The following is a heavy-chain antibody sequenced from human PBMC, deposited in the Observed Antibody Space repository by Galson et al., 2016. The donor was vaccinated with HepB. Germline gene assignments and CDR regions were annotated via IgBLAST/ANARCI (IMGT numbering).Heavy chain of an antibody. CDR3: AEASGSHARYYFDR. CDR2: INWDGRTT. J-gene: IGHJ4*02. D-gene: IGHD3-3*01. V-gene: IGHV3-43*01. Sequence: SLRLSCATSGFTFDDYIMHWVRQTPEKGLEWVSLINWDGRTTYYADSVQGRFTISRDNNRNSLSLHMNSLKSEDTALYYCAEASGSHARYYFDRWGQGTQVAVSS. CDR1: GFTFDDYI.